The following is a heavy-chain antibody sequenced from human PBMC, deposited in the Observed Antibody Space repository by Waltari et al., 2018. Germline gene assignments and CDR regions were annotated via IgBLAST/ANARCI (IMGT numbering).Heavy chain of an antibody. CDR1: GFTFADYT. CDR2: ISWDGGST. J-gene: IGHJ6*02. V-gene: IGHV3-43*01. Sequence: EVQLVASGGVVVQPGGSLRLSCAASGFTFADYTMHCVRHAPGKGLEWVSLISWDGGSTYYADSVKGRFTISRDNSKNSLYLQMNSLRTEDTALYYCAKGIAAAGTRYYGMDVWGQGTTVTVSS. D-gene: IGHD6-13*01. CDR3: AKGIAAAGTRYYGMDV.